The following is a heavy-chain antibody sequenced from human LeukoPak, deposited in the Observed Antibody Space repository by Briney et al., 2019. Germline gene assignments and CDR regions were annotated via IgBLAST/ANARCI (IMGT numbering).Heavy chain of an antibody. CDR3: ARAFRYCTNGVCYSGSGALDY. CDR2: ITHTGNT. V-gene: IGHV4-34*01. D-gene: IGHD2-8*01. J-gene: IGHJ4*02. Sequence: SETLSLTCAVYGGPFTDYYWSWIRQPPGKGLEWIGEITHTGNTNYNPSLKSRVAISVDTSKNQFSLKLSSVTAADTAVYYCARAFRYCTNGVCYSGSGALDYWGQGTLVTVSS. CDR1: GGPFTDYY.